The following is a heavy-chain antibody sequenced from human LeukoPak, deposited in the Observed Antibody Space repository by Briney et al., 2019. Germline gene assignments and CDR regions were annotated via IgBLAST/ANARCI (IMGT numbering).Heavy chain of an antibody. D-gene: IGHD6-19*01. Sequence: GGSLTLSCAASGFSFSTYAMNWVRQAPGKGLEWVSIIGASGGNTYYEDSVKGRLTISRDNSKNTPYLQMNNLRAEVTAVYYCAKSRYTRGWFNYWGQGTLVTVYS. CDR1: GFSFSTYA. CDR2: IGASGGNT. V-gene: IGHV3-23*01. J-gene: IGHJ4*02. CDR3: AKSRYTRGWFNY.